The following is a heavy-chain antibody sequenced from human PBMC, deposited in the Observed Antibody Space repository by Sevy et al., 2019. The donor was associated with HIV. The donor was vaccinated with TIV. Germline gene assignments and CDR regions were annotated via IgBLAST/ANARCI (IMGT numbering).Heavy chain of an antibody. D-gene: IGHD4-17*01. J-gene: IGHJ4*02. CDR3: AGEPYYGDYYYYFDY. CDR2: ISYDGSNK. V-gene: IGHV3-30-3*01. CDR1: GFTFSSYA. Sequence: GGSLRLSCAASGFTFSSYAMHWVRQAPGKGLEWVAVISYDGSNKYYADSVKGRFTISRDNSKNTLYLQMNSLRAEDTAVYYCAGEPYYGDYYYYFDYWGQGTLVTVSS.